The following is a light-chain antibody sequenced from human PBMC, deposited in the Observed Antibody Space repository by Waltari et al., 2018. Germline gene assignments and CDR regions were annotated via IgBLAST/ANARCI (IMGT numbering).Light chain of an antibody. CDR1: SNHVGTYNL. Sequence: QSALTQPVSVSGSPGPSVPTSCPGPSNHVGTYNLFSWFQHHPDQAPKLLIFYVSKRPSGVSNRFSGSKSGNTASLTISGLQTEDEADYYCCSYSTGGSWMFGGGTKLTVL. J-gene: IGLJ3*02. CDR3: CSYSTGGSWM. V-gene: IGLV2-23*02. CDR2: YVS.